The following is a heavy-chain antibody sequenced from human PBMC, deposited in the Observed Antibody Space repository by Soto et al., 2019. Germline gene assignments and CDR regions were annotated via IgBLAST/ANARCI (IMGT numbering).Heavy chain of an antibody. D-gene: IGHD2-21*01. CDR2: IYYSGIT. CDR3: ARVGQRCGPHYYYSYDLDV. V-gene: IGHV4-59*01. CDR1: GGSLSNSY. Sequence: QVQLQESCPGLVKPSETLSLTCSVSGGSLSNSYWSWIRQPPGKGLEWIGYIYYSGITNYNPSLKSRVTIALDTSKNQFSLNLNDVNAADTAGYYCARVGQRCGPHYYYSYDLDVWGQGTTVTVSS. J-gene: IGHJ6*02.